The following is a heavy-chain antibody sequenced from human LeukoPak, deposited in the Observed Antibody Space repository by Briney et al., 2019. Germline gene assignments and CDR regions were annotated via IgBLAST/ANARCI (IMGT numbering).Heavy chain of an antibody. Sequence: ASVKVSCKASGYTFTGYYMHWVRQAPGQGLEWMGWINPNSGGTNYAQKFQGRVTITADESTSTAYMELSSLRSEDTAVYYCASQPGYGDAFDIWGQGTMVTVSS. CDR2: INPNSGGT. CDR1: GYTFTGYY. CDR3: ASQPGYGDAFDI. V-gene: IGHV1-2*02. J-gene: IGHJ3*02. D-gene: IGHD6-13*01.